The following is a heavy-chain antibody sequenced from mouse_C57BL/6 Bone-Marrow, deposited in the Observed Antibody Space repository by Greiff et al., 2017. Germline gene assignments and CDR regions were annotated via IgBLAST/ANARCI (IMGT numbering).Heavy chain of an antibody. Sequence: EVKLMESGGDLVKPGGSLKLSCAASGFTFSSYGMSWVRQTPDKRLEWVATISSGGSYTYYPDSVKGRFTISRDNAKTTLYLQMSSLKSEDTAMYYCARGLRYLDGWGQGTTLTVSS. CDR3: ARGLRYLDG. V-gene: IGHV5-6*02. J-gene: IGHJ2*01. D-gene: IGHD1-1*01. CDR1: GFTFSSYG. CDR2: ISSGGSYT.